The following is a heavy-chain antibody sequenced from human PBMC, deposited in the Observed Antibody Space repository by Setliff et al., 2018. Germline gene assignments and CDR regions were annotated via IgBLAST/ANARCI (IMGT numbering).Heavy chain of an antibody. D-gene: IGHD3-22*01. J-gene: IGHJ4*02. CDR2: IGVYTGKS. V-gene: IGHV1-18*01. CDR1: GYTFSDYG. Sequence: GASVKVSCKASGYTFSDYGITWVRQAPGQGLEWMGWIGVYTGKSYYAHKLQGRVTMTTDTSTGTAYMELGSLTSDDTAIYYCARINFYVSSGYYYAPDYWGPGTLVTVSS. CDR3: ARINFYVSSGYYYAPDY.